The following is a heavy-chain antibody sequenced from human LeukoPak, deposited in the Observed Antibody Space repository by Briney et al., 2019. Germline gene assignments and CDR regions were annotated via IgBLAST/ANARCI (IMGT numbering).Heavy chain of an antibody. D-gene: IGHD3-10*01. J-gene: IGHJ4*02. Sequence: PGGSLRLSCAASGFTFSTYGMHWVRQAPGKGLEWVGRIKSKTDGGTTDYADSVKGRFTISRDNSKNTLYLQMNSLRAEDTAVYFCAKPRIGYYYGSGAERFYNCDYWGQGTLLTVSS. CDR2: IKSKTDGGTT. CDR1: GFTFSTYG. V-gene: IGHV3-NL1*01. CDR3: AKPRIGYYYGSGAERFYNCDY.